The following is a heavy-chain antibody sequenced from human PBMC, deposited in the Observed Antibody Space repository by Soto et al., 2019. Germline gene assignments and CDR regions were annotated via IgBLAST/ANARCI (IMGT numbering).Heavy chain of an antibody. V-gene: IGHV5-51*01. J-gene: IGHJ6*02. CDR3: ARNVAVAGQGDYYYGMDV. CDR1: GYSFTSYW. D-gene: IGHD6-19*01. CDR2: IYPGDSDT. Sequence: GESLKISCKGSGYSFTSYWIGWVRQVPGKGLEWMGIIYPGDSDTRYSPSFQGQVTISADKSISTAYLQWSSLKASDTAMYYCARNVAVAGQGDYYYGMDVWGQGTTVTVSS.